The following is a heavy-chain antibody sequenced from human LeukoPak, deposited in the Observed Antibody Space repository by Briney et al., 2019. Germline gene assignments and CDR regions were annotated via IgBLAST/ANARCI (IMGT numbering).Heavy chain of an antibody. D-gene: IGHD3-10*01. V-gene: IGHV4-59*12. J-gene: IGHJ5*02. Sequence: SETLSLTCSISGGSISSYYWSWIRQPPGKGLEWIGLMSYIGSTSYNPSLKSRATISVDTSKNQFSLKLSSVTAADTAVYYCAREATMVRGLSWFDPWGQGTLVTVSS. CDR1: GGSISSYY. CDR3: AREATMVRGLSWFDP. CDR2: MSYIGST.